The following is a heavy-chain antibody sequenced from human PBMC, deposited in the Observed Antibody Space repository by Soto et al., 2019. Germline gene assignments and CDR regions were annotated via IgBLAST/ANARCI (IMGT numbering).Heavy chain of an antibody. CDR2: IYGGGTT. J-gene: IGHJ4*02. CDR3: ARYTHYYFDY. Sequence: GGSLRLSCAASGFTVSSNYMSWVRQAPGKGLEWVSVIYGGGTTYYADSVKGRITISRDNSKNTLYLQMTSLRAKDTAIYYCARYTHYYFDYWGQGTLVTVSS. CDR1: GFTVSSNY. V-gene: IGHV3-53*01.